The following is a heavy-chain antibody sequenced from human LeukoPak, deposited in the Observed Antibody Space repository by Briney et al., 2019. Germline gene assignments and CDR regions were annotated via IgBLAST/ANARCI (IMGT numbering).Heavy chain of an antibody. V-gene: IGHV3-30*04. J-gene: IGHJ3*02. D-gene: IGHD3-10*01. Sequence: GRSLRLSCAASGLGFSSHAMLWVRQAPGEGLEWVAVISYDGRNDFYADSVKGRFTTSRDNSRNTLYLQMNSLRVEDTAVYFCARDFYFGSGDAFDIWGQGTMVTVSS. CDR3: ARDFYFGSGDAFDI. CDR2: ISYDGRND. CDR1: GLGFSSHA.